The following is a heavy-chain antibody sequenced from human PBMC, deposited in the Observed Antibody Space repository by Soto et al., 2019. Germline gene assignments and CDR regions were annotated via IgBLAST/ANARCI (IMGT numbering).Heavy chain of an antibody. Sequence: QVHLEESGPGLVKPSGTLSLTCVVSGGSISGRNWWSWVRQAPGKGLEWIGEVFHSGDTTYSPSLRSRVSISVDKSNNQFSLKLNSVIAADTAVYYCTRLIYDSRLNYFYFDLWGQGALVTVSS. V-gene: IGHV4-4*02. CDR3: TRLIYDSRLNYFYFDL. J-gene: IGHJ4*02. D-gene: IGHD3-22*01. CDR1: GGSISGRNW. CDR2: VFHSGDT.